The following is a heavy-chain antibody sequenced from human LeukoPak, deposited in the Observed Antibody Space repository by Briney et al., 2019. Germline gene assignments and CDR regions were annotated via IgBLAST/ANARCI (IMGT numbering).Heavy chain of an antibody. J-gene: IGHJ3*02. V-gene: IGHV3-21*01. D-gene: IGHD6-13*01. CDR2: ISSSSTNL. Sequence: GGSLRLSCAASGFTFSDYSMNWVRQAPGKGLQWVSSISSSSTNLFYVDSVKGRFTISRDNAKNSLYLQMHSLRAEDTAVYYCARDYSSSWYKYAFDMWGQGTMVSVSS. CDR3: ARDYSSSWYKYAFDM. CDR1: GFTFSDYS.